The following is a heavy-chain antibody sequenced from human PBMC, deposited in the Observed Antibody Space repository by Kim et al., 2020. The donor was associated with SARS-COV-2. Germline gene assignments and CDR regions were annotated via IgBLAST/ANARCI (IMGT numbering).Heavy chain of an antibody. CDR1: GFTFSSYS. Sequence: GGSLRLSCAASGFTFSSYSMNWVRQAPGKGLEWVSSISSSSYIYYADSVKGRFTISRDNAKNSLYLQMNSLRAEDTAVYYCARDGTAPTTVLDYWVQGTLVTVSS. J-gene: IGHJ4*02. CDR2: ISSSSYI. D-gene: IGHD1-1*01. CDR3: ARDGTAPTTVLDY. V-gene: IGHV3-21*01.